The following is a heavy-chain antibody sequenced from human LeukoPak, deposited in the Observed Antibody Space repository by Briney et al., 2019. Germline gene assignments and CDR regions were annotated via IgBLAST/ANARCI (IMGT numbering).Heavy chain of an antibody. D-gene: IGHD5-18*01. CDR2: INDSGGST. CDR1: GFTFSSYA. Sequence: GGSLRLSCAASGFTFSSYAMTWVRQAPGKGLEWVSTINDSGGSTYYADSVKGRFTISRDNSMNTLYLQMNSLRAEDTAVYYCAKGSYTYGFLFDYWGQGTLVTVSS. CDR3: AKGSYTYGFLFDY. J-gene: IGHJ4*02. V-gene: IGHV3-23*01.